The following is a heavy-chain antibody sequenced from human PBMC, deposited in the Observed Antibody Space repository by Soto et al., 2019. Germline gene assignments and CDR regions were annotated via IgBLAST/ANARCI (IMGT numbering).Heavy chain of an antibody. V-gene: IGHV4-30-2*01. CDR3: VRGMGAYYYDSSGPFEAFDI. Sequence: QLQLQESGSGLVKPSQTLSLTCAVSGGSISSGGYSWSWIRQPPGKGLEWIGYIYHSGSTYYNPSLKSRVTISVDRSKYQFSLKLSSVTAADTAAYYCVRGMGAYYYDSSGPFEAFDIWGQGTMVTVSS. J-gene: IGHJ3*02. CDR1: GGSISSGGYS. CDR2: IYHSGST. D-gene: IGHD3-22*01.